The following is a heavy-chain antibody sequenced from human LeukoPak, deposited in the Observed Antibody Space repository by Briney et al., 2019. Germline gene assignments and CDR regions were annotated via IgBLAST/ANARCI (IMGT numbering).Heavy chain of an antibody. J-gene: IGHJ5*02. D-gene: IGHD3-16*01. CDR1: GFTFSDYY. CDR3: ARESVGDDFSWFDP. Sequence: GGSLRLSCAASGFTFSDYYMSWLRQAPGKGLEWVSYISSSGSTIYYADSVKGRFTISRDNAKNSLYLQMNSLRAEDTAVYYCARESVGDDFSWFDPWGQGTLVTVSS. V-gene: IGHV3-11*01. CDR2: ISSSGSTI.